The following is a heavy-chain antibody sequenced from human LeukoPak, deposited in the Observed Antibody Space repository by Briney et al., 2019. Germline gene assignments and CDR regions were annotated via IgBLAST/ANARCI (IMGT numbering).Heavy chain of an antibody. CDR2: LNWNGAST. Sequence: GGSLRLSCAASGFTFDDYGMSWVRHAQGKGLEWVSGLNWNGASTAYADSVKGRFTIYRDNAKNSLYLQMNSLRAEDTALYYCARATAAYYYYMDVWGKGTTVTVSS. V-gene: IGHV3-20*04. J-gene: IGHJ6*03. CDR3: ARATAAYYYYMDV. D-gene: IGHD2-2*01. CDR1: GFTFDDYG.